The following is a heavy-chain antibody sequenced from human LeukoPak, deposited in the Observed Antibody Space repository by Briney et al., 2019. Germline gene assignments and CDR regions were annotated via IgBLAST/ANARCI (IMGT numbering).Heavy chain of an antibody. V-gene: IGHV4-59*01. CDR3: ARAAGIQFDY. CDR1: GGSISSYY. J-gene: IGHJ4*02. CDR2: IYYSGST. Sequence: SETLSLTCTVSGGSISSYYWSWIRQPPGKGLEWIGYIYYSGSTNYNPSLKSRVTISVDTSKNQFPLKLCSVTAADTAVYYCARAAGIQFDYWGQGTLVTVSS. D-gene: IGHD1-14*01.